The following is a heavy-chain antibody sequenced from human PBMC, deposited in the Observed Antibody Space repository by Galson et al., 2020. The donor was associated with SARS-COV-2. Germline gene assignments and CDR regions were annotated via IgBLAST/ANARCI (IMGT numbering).Heavy chain of an antibody. D-gene: IGHD2-15*01. Sequence: ASVKVSCKVSGYTLTELSLHWVRQAPGKGLEWMGGFDPEDGETIYAQKFQGRVTMTEDTSTDTAYMELSSLRSEDTAVYYCATGSAWGRDIWFDPCGQGTLVTVSS. V-gene: IGHV1-24*01. CDR1: GYTLTELS. CDR2: FDPEDGET. CDR3: ATGSAWGRDIWFDP. J-gene: IGHJ5*02.